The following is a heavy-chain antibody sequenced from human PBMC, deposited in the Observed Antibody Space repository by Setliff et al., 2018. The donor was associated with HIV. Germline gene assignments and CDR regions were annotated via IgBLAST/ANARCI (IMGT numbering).Heavy chain of an antibody. CDR2: IDESGTT. CDR1: GASISTSRW. Sequence: SETLSLTCIVSGASISTSRWWSWVRQPPGKRPQWIGEIDESGTTNYNPSLKSRVTISVDTSKDQFSLRLSSVTAADTAVYYCTNSLLRGSRYAFDIWGQGTMVTVSS. V-gene: IGHV4-4*02. CDR3: TNSLLRGSRYAFDI. J-gene: IGHJ3*02. D-gene: IGHD3-10*01.